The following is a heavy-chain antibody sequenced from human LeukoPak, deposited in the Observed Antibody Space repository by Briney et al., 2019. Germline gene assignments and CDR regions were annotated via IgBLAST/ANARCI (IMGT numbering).Heavy chain of an antibody. J-gene: IGHJ4*02. CDR2: ISTSSGNI. V-gene: IGHV3-21*01. CDR1: GFTFSSYN. CDR3: ARGYSGIYSFDY. D-gene: IGHD1-26*01. Sequence: PGESLRLSCAASGFTFSSYNMNWVRQAPGKGLEWVSSISTSSGNIYYADSVKGRFTISRDNAKNSLYLQMNSLRAEDTAVYYCARGYSGIYSFDYWGQGTLVTVSS.